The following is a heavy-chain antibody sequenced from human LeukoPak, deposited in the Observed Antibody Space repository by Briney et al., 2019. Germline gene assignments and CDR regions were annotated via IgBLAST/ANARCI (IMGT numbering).Heavy chain of an antibody. CDR1: GFTFSSYE. Sequence: PGGSLRLSCAASGFTFSSYEMNWVRQAPGKGLEWVANIKQDGSETYYVDSVRGRFTFSRDNAENSVYLQMNSLRAEDTAVYYCVRQMVGASFDYWGQGTLVTVSS. CDR2: IKQDGSET. V-gene: IGHV3-7*01. J-gene: IGHJ4*02. CDR3: VRQMVGASFDY. D-gene: IGHD1-26*01.